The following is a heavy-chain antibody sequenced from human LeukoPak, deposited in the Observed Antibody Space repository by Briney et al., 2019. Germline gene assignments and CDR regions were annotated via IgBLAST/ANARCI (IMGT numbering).Heavy chain of an antibody. CDR3: ARESVQMVRGVTPYYYYYYMDV. V-gene: IGHV4-30-2*01. CDR2: IYHSGST. Sequence: SQTLSLTCTVSGVSISSGGYYWSWIRQPPGKGLEWIGYIYHSGSTYYNPSLKSRVTISVDRSKNQFSLKLSSVTAADTAVYYCARESVQMVRGVTPYYYYYYMDVWGKGTTVTVSS. D-gene: IGHD3-10*01. CDR1: GVSISSGGYY. J-gene: IGHJ6*03.